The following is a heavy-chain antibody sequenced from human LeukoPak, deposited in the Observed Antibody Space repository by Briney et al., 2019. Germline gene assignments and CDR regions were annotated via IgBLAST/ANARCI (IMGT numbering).Heavy chain of an antibody. J-gene: IGHJ4*02. CDR1: GFTFSSYA. V-gene: IGHV3-23*01. D-gene: IGHD5-18*01. Sequence: GGSLRLSCAASGFTFSSYAMSWVRQAPGKGLEWVSAISGSGGTTDYADSVKGRFTISRDNSKNTLYLQMNSLRAEDTAVYYCAKDAFGGYSPGAYFDYWGQGTLVTVSS. CDR3: AKDAFGGYSPGAYFDY. CDR2: ISGSGGTT.